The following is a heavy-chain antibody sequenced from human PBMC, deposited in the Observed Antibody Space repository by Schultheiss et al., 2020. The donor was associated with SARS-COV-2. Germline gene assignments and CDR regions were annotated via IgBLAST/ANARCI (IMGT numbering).Heavy chain of an antibody. D-gene: IGHD5-24*01. CDR1: GFTFSSYA. CDR2: ISYDGSNK. Sequence: GGSLRLSCAASGFTFSSYAMHWVRQAPGKGLEWVAVISYDGSNKYYADSVKGRFTISRDNSKNTLYLQMNSLRAEDTAVYYCARRDGYNYYFDYWGQGTLVTVSS. V-gene: IGHV3-30*04. CDR3: ARRDGYNYYFDY. J-gene: IGHJ4*02.